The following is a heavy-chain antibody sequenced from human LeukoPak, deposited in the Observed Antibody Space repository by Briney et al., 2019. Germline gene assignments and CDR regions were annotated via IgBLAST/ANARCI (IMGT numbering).Heavy chain of an antibody. CDR2: INSDGSST. CDR1: GFTFSSYW. Sequence: PGGSLRLSCAASGFTFSSYWMHWVRQAPGKGLVWVSRINSDGSSTSYADSVKGRFTISRDNTKNTLYLQMNSLRAEDTAVYYCASSGSGSPNDAFDIWGQGTMVTVSS. V-gene: IGHV3-74*01. CDR3: ASSGSGSPNDAFDI. D-gene: IGHD3-10*01. J-gene: IGHJ3*02.